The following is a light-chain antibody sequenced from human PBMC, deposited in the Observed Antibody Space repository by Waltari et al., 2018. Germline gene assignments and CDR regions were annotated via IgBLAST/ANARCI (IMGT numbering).Light chain of an antibody. CDR3: QQFNSYPPLT. CDR1: QGISSA. Sequence: IQLTQSPSSLSASVGDRVTITCRASQGISSALAWYQQKPGKASKLLIYDASSLVSGVPSRFSGSGSGTDFTLTISSLQPEDFATYYCQQFNSYPPLTFGGGTKVEIK. V-gene: IGKV1-13*02. CDR2: DAS. J-gene: IGKJ4*01.